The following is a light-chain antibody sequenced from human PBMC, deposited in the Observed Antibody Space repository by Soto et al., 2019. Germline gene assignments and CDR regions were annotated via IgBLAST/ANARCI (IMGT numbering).Light chain of an antibody. V-gene: IGKV3-15*01. CDR1: QSVSRS. Sequence: EIVMTQSPATLSVAQGERVTLSCRASQSVSRSLAWYQQKPGQAPRLLIYGASTRATGIPARFSGSGSGTEFTLTISSLQSEDFAVYYCQQYNNWPPFTFGPGTKVDIK. CDR2: GAS. CDR3: QQYNNWPPFT. J-gene: IGKJ3*01.